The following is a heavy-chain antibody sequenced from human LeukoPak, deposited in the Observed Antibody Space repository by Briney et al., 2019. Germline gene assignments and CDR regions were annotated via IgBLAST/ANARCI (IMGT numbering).Heavy chain of an antibody. J-gene: IGHJ3*02. V-gene: IGHV4-30-4*01. CDR3: ARDQPYYDYVWGSYRRTDDAFDI. CDR2: IYYSGST. Sequence: SETLSLTCTVSGGSISSGDYYWSWIRQPPGKGLEWIGYIYYSGSTYYNPSLKSRVTISVDTPKNQFSLKLSSVTAADTAVYYCARDQPYYDYVWGSYRRTDDAFDIWGQGTMVTVSS. CDR1: GGSISSGDYY. D-gene: IGHD3-16*02.